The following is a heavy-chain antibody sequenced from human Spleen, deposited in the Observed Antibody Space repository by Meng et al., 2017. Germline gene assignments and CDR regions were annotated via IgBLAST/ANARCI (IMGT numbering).Heavy chain of an antibody. CDR3: ARGRSGSYFDY. CDR2: FNSDGSGT. CDR1: GFTFSSFW. V-gene: IGHV3-74*01. D-gene: IGHD1-26*01. Sequence: GGSLRLSCAASGFTFSSFWMHWVRQAPGKGLVWVSRFNSDGSGTSYADSVKGRFTISRDNAKNTLYLQMNSLRAGDTAVYYCARGRSGSYFDYWGQGTLVTVSS. J-gene: IGHJ4*02.